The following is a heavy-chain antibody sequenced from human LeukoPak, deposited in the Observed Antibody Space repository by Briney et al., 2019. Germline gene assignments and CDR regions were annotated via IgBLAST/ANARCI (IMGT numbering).Heavy chain of an antibody. J-gene: IGHJ4*02. V-gene: IGHV4-39*01. CDR2: IYYSGST. CDR1: GGSISSSSYY. Sequence: SETLSLTCTVSGGSISSSSYYWGWIRQPPGKGLEWIGSIYYSGSTYYNPSLKSRVTISVDTSKNQFSLKLSSVTAADTAVYYCASPSHTSSYYFDYWGQGTLVTVSS. D-gene: IGHD6-6*01. CDR3: ASPSHTSSYYFDY.